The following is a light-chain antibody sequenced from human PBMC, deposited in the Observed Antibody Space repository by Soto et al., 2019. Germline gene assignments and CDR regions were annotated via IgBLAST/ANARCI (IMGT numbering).Light chain of an antibody. Sequence: DIQMTQSPSTLSASVGDRVTITCRARQSISSWLAWYQQKPGKAPKLLIYDASSLESGVPSRFSGSGSGTEFTLAISGLQPDDFATYYCQQYNSYSHVYTFGQGTKVDIK. CDR2: DAS. CDR3: QQYNSYSHVYT. V-gene: IGKV1-5*01. J-gene: IGKJ2*01. CDR1: QSISSW.